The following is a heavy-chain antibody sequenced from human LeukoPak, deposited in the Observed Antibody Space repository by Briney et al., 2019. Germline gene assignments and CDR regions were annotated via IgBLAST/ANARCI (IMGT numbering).Heavy chain of an antibody. CDR3: ARLKSARGIAVAGTGWFDP. V-gene: IGHV1-18*01. D-gene: IGHD6-19*01. CDR1: GYTFTSYG. CDR2: ISAYNGNT. Sequence: GASVKVSCKASGYTFTSYGISWVRQAPGQGLEWRGWISAYNGNTNYAQKLQGRVTMTTDTSTSTAYMELRSLRSDDTAVYYCARLKSARGIAVAGTGWFDPWGQGTLVTVSS. J-gene: IGHJ5*02.